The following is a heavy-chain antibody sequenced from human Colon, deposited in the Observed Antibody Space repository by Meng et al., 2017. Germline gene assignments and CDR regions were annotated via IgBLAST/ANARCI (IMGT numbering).Heavy chain of an antibody. CDR2: VYYSGTT. CDR3: ARRDAVIKGVDC. J-gene: IGHJ4*02. D-gene: IGHD2-21*01. CDR1: GGSISSGTHY. V-gene: IGHV4-39*01. Sequence: QLQLQESGPGLVKPSETLALPCSVSGGSISSGTHYWGWVRQPPGKGLEWIGSVYYSGTTYYSPSLKSRVTISVDTSKNQFSLKLSSVTAADTAVYYCARRDAVIKGVDCWGQGTLVTVSS.